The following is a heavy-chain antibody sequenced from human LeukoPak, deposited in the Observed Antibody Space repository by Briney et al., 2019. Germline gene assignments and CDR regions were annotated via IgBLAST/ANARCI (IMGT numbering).Heavy chain of an antibody. CDR1: GGSISTYY. CDR3: ARRVAARPDFYFSP. J-gene: IGHJ5*02. CDR2: IYHSGTT. D-gene: IGHD6-6*01. Sequence: PSETLSLTCTVSGGSISTYYWPGVRQPPGKGLEWIGYIYHSGTTNYNPSLKSRVTISLDTSKKQSSLNLRSVTAADTAIYYCARRVAARPDFYFSPWSQGTLVTVSS. V-gene: IGHV4-59*08.